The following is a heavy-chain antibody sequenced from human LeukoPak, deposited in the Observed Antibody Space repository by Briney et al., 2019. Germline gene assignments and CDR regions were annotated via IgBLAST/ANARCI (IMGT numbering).Heavy chain of an antibody. V-gene: IGHV3-23*01. CDR3: TRDRGAYNLYDY. CDR1: GFTFSSYA. CDR2: ISGSGGST. J-gene: IGHJ4*02. D-gene: IGHD1-1*01. Sequence: GGSLRLSCAASGFTFSSYAMTWVRQAPGKGLEWVSAISGSGGSTYYADSVKGRFTISRDNSKNTLYLQMNSLKTEDTAVYHCTRDRGAYNLYDYWGQGTLVTVSS.